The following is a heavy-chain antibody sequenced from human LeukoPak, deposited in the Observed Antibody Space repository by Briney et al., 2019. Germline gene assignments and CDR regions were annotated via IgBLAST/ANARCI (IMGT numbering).Heavy chain of an antibody. CDR3: ARGYCTSTSCYGNYFDP. CDR2: IKQDGSEK. D-gene: IGHD2-2*01. J-gene: IGHJ5*02. CDR1: AFTVSTYW. V-gene: IGHV3-7*01. Sequence: PGGSLRLSCAASAFTVSTYWMIWVRQVPGKGLEWVANIKQDGSEKYYVDSVKGRFTISRDNAKNSLFLQMNSLRVEDTAVYYCARGYCTSTSCYGNYFDPWGQGTLVTVSS.